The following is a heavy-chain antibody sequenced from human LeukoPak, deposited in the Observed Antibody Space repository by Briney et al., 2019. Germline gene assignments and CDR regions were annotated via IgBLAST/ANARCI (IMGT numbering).Heavy chain of an antibody. Sequence: GGSLRLSCVTSGLTFGDYGMSWVRQAPGKGLEWVSLIKSKAHGETIEDAASVKGRFTISRDDSKSTVYLQMNSLKTEDTAIYFCTTDYGGPKYWGQGTLVTVSS. D-gene: IGHD4-23*01. V-gene: IGHV3-49*04. CDR1: GLTFGDYG. J-gene: IGHJ4*02. CDR3: TTDYGGPKY. CDR2: IKSKAHGETI.